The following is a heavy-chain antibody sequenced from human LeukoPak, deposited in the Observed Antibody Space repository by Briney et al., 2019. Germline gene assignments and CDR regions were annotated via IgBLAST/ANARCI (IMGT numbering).Heavy chain of an antibody. D-gene: IGHD4-17*01. CDR2: LSDSGASK. Sequence: PGGSLRLSCAASGFTFSSYAMTWVRQAPGKGLEWVSALSDSGASKYYADSVKGRFTISRDNSKNTLYLQMNSLRADDTAVYYCASSPPTGITVSYFDYWGQGTLVTASS. V-gene: IGHV3-23*01. J-gene: IGHJ4*02. CDR1: GFTFSSYA. CDR3: ASSPPTGITVSYFDY.